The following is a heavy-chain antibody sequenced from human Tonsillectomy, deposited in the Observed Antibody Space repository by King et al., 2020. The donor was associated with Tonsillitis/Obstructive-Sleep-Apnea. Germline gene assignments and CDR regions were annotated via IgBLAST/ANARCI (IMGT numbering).Heavy chain of an antibody. CDR3: TSSADYNYYGIDV. J-gene: IGHJ6*02. CDR2: IRSEAYGGTT. V-gene: IGHV3-49*04. Sequence: VQLVESGGGLVQPGRSLRLSCAASGFTFGDYIMSWVRQAPGKGLEWVGFIRSEAYGGTTEYAASGEPRFTISRDDSKSIAYLQMDSLKIEDTAFYYCTSSADYNYYGIDVWGQGTTVTVSS. D-gene: IGHD4/OR15-4a*01. CDR1: GFTFGDYI.